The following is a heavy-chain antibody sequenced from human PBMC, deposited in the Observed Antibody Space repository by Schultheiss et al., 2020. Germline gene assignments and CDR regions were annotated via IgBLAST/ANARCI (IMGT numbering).Heavy chain of an antibody. V-gene: IGHV4-39*07. D-gene: IGHD2-8*02. CDR1: GGSISSSSYY. J-gene: IGHJ4*02. CDR3: ARDVVYASGWSGYFDF. Sequence: SETLSLTCTVSGGSISSSSYYWGWIRQPPGKGLEWIGSIYYSGSTYYNPSLKSRVTISVDTSKNQFSLKLSSVTAADTAVYYCARDVVYASGWSGYFDFWGQGTVVTGSS. CDR2: IYYSGST.